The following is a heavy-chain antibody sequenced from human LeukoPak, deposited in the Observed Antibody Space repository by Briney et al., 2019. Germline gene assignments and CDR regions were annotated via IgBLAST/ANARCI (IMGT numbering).Heavy chain of an antibody. CDR3: AKDRVLRYFDWLLVFDY. V-gene: IGHV3-23*01. D-gene: IGHD3-9*01. CDR1: GFTFSSYA. J-gene: IGHJ4*02. CDR2: ISGSGGST. Sequence: PGGSLRLSCAASGFTFSSYAMSWVRQAPGKGLEWVSAISGSGGSTYYADSVKGRFTISRDNSKNTLYLQMNSLRAEDTAVYYCAKDRVLRYFDWLLVFDYWGQGTLVTVSS.